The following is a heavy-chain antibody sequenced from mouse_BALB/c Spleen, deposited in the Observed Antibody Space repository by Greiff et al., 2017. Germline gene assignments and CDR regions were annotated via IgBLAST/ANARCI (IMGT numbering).Heavy chain of an antibody. Sequence: EVKLQESGGGLVQPGGSRKLSCAASGFTFSSFGMHWVRQAPEKGLEWVAYISSGSSTIYYADTVKGRFTISRDNPKNTLFLQMTSLRSEDTAMYYCARYEGAWFAYWGQGTLVTVSA. CDR3: ARYEGAWFAY. CDR2: ISSGSSTI. J-gene: IGHJ3*01. V-gene: IGHV5-17*02. CDR1: GFTFSSFG. D-gene: IGHD2-3*01.